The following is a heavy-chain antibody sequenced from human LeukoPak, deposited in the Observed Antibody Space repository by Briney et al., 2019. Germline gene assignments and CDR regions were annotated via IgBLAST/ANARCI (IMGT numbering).Heavy chain of an antibody. Sequence: ASVKDSCKASGYTFTGYYMHWVRQAPGQGLEWMGWINPNSGGTNYAQKFQGRVTLTRDTSISTAYMELSRLRSDDTAVYYCARPLYSSSSGLDYWGQGTLVTVSS. J-gene: IGHJ4*02. CDR3: ARPLYSSSSGLDY. D-gene: IGHD6-6*01. CDR1: GYTFTGYY. CDR2: INPNSGGT. V-gene: IGHV1-2*02.